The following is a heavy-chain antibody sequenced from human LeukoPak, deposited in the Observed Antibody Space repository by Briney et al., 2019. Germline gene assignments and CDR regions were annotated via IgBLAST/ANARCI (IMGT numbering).Heavy chain of an antibody. CDR1: GYTFTSYD. D-gene: IGHD3-3*01. V-gene: IGHV1-8*01. J-gene: IGHJ6*03. CDR3: ARASGITIFGVVIIRNYYYYMDV. Sequence: ASVKVSCKASGYTFTSYDINWVRQATGQGLEWMGWMNPNSGNTGYAQKFQGSVTMTRNTSISTAYMELSSLRSEDTAVYYCARASGITIFGVVIIRNYYYYMDVWGKGTTVTVSS. CDR2: MNPNSGNT.